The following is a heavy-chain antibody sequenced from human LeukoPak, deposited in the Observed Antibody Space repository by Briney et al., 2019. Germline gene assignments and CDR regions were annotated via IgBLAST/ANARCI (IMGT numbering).Heavy chain of an antibody. V-gene: IGHV3-30*02. CDR2: IRYDGSNK. J-gene: IGHJ5*02. CDR1: GFTFSSYG. D-gene: IGHD3-22*01. CDR3: AKDAYYYDSSGYSLGYNWFDP. Sequence: GGSLRLSRAASGFTFSSYGMHWVRQAPGKGLEWVAFIRYDGSNKYYADSVKGRFTISRDNSKNTLYLQMNSLRAEDTAVYYCAKDAYYYDSSGYSLGYNWFDPWGQGTLVTVSS.